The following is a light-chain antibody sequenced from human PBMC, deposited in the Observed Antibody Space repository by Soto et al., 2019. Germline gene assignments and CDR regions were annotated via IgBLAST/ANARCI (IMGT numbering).Light chain of an antibody. CDR1: QSVGSY. V-gene: IGKV3-11*01. Sequence: PGETATLSCRASQSVGSYLAWYQQKPGQAPRLLIYDASTRATGIPARFSGSGSGTDFTLTISSPEPEDFAVYYCQQRTNSPPVTFGGGTKVEIK. CDR2: DAS. J-gene: IGKJ4*01. CDR3: QQRTNSPPVT.